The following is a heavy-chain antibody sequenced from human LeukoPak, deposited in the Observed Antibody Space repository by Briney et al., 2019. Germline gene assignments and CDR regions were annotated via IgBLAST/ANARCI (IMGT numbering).Heavy chain of an antibody. CDR3: ARAGYQLLLGMDYYYYGMDV. Sequence: GGSLRLSCAASGFTFSSYAMHWVRQAPGKGLEWVAVISYDGSNKYYADSVKGRFTISRDNSKNTLYLQMNSLRAEDTAVYYCARAGYQLLLGMDYYYYGMDVWGQGTTVTVSS. CDR2: ISYDGSNK. CDR1: GFTFSSYA. J-gene: IGHJ6*02. V-gene: IGHV3-30-3*01. D-gene: IGHD2-2*01.